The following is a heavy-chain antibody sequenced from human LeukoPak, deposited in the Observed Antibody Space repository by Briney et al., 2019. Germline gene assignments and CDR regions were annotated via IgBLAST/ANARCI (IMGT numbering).Heavy chain of an antibody. CDR3: ARDLGGITMVGEMRAFDI. CDR1: GGTFSSYA. CDR2: IIPIFGTA. J-gene: IGHJ3*02. V-gene: IGHV1-69*13. Sequence: ASVKVSCKASGGTFSSYAISWVRQAPGQGLEWMGGIIPIFGTANYAQKFQGRVTITADESTSTAYMELSSLRSEDTAVYYCARDLGGITMVGEMRAFDIWGQGTMVTVSS. D-gene: IGHD3-10*02.